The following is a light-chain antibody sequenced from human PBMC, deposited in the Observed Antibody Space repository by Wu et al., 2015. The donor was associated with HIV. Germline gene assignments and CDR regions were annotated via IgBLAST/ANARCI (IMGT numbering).Light chain of an antibody. Sequence: DIQMTQSPSSLSASVGDRVTITCRASQSISSYLNWYQQKPGKAPKLLIYAASSLQSGVPSRFSGSGSGTEFTLTISSLQPDDFATYYCQQYLWTFGQGTKVEIK. V-gene: IGKV1-39*01. CDR3: QQYLWT. J-gene: IGKJ1*01. CDR1: QSISSY. CDR2: AAS.